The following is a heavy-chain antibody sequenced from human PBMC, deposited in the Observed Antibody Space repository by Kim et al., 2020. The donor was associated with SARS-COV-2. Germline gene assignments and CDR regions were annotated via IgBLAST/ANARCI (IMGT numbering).Heavy chain of an antibody. Sequence: ASVKVSCKASGYTFTGYYIHWVRQAPGQGLEWMGWINPNSGGTNYAQKFQGRVTMTRDTSISTAYMELSRLRSDDTAVYYCARDQGTLRFLEWLSACFDYWGQGTLVTVSS. CDR2: INPNSGGT. CDR3: ARDQGTLRFLEWLSACFDY. CDR1: GYTFTGYY. J-gene: IGHJ4*02. V-gene: IGHV1-2*02. D-gene: IGHD3-3*01.